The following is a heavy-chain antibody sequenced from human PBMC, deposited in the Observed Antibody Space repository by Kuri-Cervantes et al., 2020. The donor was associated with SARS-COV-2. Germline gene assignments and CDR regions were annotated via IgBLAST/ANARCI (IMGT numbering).Heavy chain of an antibody. CDR2: IIPIFGIA. J-gene: IGHJ4*02. V-gene: IGHV1-69*10. Sequence: PSVKVSCKASGYTFTSYAMNWVRQAPGQGLEWMGGIIPIFGIANYAQKFQGRVTITADKSTSTAYMELSSLRSEDTAVYYCAAGSQLGVGYWGQGTLVTVSS. CDR3: AAGSQLGVGY. D-gene: IGHD6-6*01. CDR1: GYTFTSYA.